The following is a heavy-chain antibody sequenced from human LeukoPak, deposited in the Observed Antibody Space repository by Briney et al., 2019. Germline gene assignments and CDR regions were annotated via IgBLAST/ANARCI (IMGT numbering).Heavy chain of an antibody. Sequence: ASVKVSCKASGYTFTGYYMHWVRQAPGQALEWMGWINPNSGGTNYAQKFQGRVTMTRDTSISTAYMELSRLRSDDTAVYYCARVREGYGDYRYWGQGTLVTVSS. V-gene: IGHV1-2*02. D-gene: IGHD4-17*01. CDR3: ARVREGYGDYRY. CDR2: INPNSGGT. J-gene: IGHJ4*02. CDR1: GYTFTGYY.